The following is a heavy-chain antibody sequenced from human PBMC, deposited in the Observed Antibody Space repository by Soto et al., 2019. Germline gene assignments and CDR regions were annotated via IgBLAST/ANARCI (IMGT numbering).Heavy chain of an antibody. D-gene: IGHD3-10*01. CDR1: GFTFSSYA. J-gene: IGHJ4*02. Sequence: GGSLRLSCAASGFTFSSYAMSWVRQAPGKGLEWVSAISGSGGSTYYADSVKGRFTISRDNSKNTLYLQMNSLRAEDTAVYYCAKMPIYYYGSGSYYPDLDYWGQGTLVTVSS. V-gene: IGHV3-23*01. CDR3: AKMPIYYYGSGSYYPDLDY. CDR2: ISGSGGST.